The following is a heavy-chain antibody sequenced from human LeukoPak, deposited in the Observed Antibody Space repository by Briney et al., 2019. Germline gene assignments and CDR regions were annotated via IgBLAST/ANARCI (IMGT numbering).Heavy chain of an antibody. J-gene: IGHJ3*01. D-gene: IGHD3-22*01. CDR1: GGSFSGYY. CDR2: INHSGST. CDR3: ARGYYDTSGYYYFDAFDL. Sequence: PSETLSLTCAVYGGSFSGYYWSWIRQPPGKGLEWIGEINHSGSTNYNPSLKSRVTISVDTSKNRFSLKLSSVTAADTAVYYCARGYYDTSGYYYFDAFDLWGQGTMVTVSS. V-gene: IGHV4-34*01.